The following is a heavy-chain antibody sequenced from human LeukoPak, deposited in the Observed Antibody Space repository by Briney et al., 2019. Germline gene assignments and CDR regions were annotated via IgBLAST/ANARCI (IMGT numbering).Heavy chain of an antibody. Sequence: GGSLRLSCAASGFTFTSYVMNWVRQPPGKGLEWISYIGTRGTTMYYADSVKGRFTISRDNAKNSLYLQMNSLRDEDTAIYYCARGRGSSWGQGTLVTVSS. D-gene: IGHD2-15*01. CDR1: GFTFTSYV. V-gene: IGHV3-48*02. CDR3: ARGRGSS. J-gene: IGHJ5*02. CDR2: IGTRGTTM.